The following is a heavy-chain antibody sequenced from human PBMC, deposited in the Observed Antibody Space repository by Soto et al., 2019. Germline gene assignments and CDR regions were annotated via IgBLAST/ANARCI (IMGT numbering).Heavy chain of an antibody. D-gene: IGHD1-1*01. CDR3: ARGRYGDY. J-gene: IGHJ4*02. CDR2: ISAPNGNT. V-gene: IGHV1-18*01. Sequence: QVHLVQSGAEVKKPGASVKVSCKGAGYAFTTYGITWVRQAPGQGLEWMGWISAPNGNTNYAQRLQGRVTVTRDTSTSTAYMELRSLRSDDTAVYYWARGRYGDYWGQGAVVTAPS. CDR1: GYAFTTYG.